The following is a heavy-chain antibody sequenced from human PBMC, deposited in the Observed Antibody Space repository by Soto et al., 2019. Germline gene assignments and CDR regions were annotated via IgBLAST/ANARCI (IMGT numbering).Heavy chain of an antibody. CDR3: ALLVVPAATAYYYYGMDV. V-gene: IGHV3-23*01. J-gene: IGHJ6*02. CDR2: MSGGGDKT. D-gene: IGHD2-2*01. Sequence: PGGSLRLSCAASGFTFRSYAMNWVRQAPGKGLEWVSAMSGGGDKTYYADSVKGRFTISRDNSKNTLYLQMNSLRAEDTAVYYCALLVVPAATAYYYYGMDVWGQGTTVTVSS. CDR1: GFTFRSYA.